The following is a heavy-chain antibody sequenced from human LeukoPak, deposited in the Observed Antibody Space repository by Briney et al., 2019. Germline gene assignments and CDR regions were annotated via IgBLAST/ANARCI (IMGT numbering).Heavy chain of an antibody. CDR2: IKHRPERYAT. CDR1: GFTFSAHY. Sequence: GGSLRLSCVASGFTFSAHYMDWVRQAPGKGLEWVGRIKHRPERYATEYAASVKGRFSISRDDSKNSLYLQMNSLHIEDTAVYYCAKDTPFGGYWGQGALVTVSS. J-gene: IGHJ4*02. CDR3: AKDTPFGGY. V-gene: IGHV3-72*01. D-gene: IGHD3-16*01.